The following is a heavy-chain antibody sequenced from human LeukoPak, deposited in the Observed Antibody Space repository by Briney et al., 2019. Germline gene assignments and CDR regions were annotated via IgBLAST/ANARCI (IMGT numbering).Heavy chain of an antibody. J-gene: IGHJ4*02. V-gene: IGHV1-69*04. CDR2: IIPILGIA. CDR3: ARWHSGSYVDY. CDR1: GGTFSSYA. Sequence: ASVKVSCKASGGTFSSYAISWVRQAPGQGLEWMGRIIPILGIANYAQKFQGRVTITADKSTSTAYMELSSLRSEDTAVYYCARWHSGSYVDYWGQGTLVTVSS. D-gene: IGHD1-26*01.